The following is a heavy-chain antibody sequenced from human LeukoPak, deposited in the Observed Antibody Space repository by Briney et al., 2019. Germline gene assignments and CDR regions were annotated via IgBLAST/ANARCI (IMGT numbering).Heavy chain of an antibody. J-gene: IGHJ4*02. CDR2: IHHSGST. Sequence: SETLSLTCTVSGGSISSSSYYWSWIRQPPGKGLEWIGYIHHSGSTNSNPSLKSRVTISVDTSKNQFSLKLSSVTAADTAVYYCARGAYVYYSDSSGYYYFDFWAQGTLVTVSS. CDR3: ARGAYVYYSDSSGYYYFDF. CDR1: GGSISSSSYY. V-gene: IGHV4-61*01. D-gene: IGHD3-22*01.